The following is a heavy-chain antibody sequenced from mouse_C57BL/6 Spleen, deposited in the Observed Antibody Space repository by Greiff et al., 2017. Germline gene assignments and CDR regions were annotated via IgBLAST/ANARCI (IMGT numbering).Heavy chain of an antibody. CDR2: IYPRSGNT. CDR3: AREGYGSSYEGYFDV. Sequence: QVQLQQSGAELARPGASVKLSCKASGYTFTSYGISWVKQRPGQGLEWIGEIYPRSGNTYYNEKFKGKATLTADKSSSTAYMELRSLTSEDSAVYFCAREGYGSSYEGYFDVWGTGTTVTVSS. D-gene: IGHD1-1*01. CDR1: GYTFTSYG. V-gene: IGHV1-81*01. J-gene: IGHJ1*03.